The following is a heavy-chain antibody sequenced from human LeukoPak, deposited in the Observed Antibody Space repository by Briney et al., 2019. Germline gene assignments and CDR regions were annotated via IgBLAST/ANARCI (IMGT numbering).Heavy chain of an antibody. CDR1: GYTFTVFY. CDR2: INPDRGGT. Sequence: ASVKVSFKASGYTFTVFYIHWVRQAPGQGLEWMGWINPDRGGTNYAQKFQGRVTLTRDTSINTAYMELSGLTSDDTAMYYCVREDFVVIPAAMRGDYWGQGTLVIVSS. V-gene: IGHV1-2*02. J-gene: IGHJ4*02. CDR3: VREDFVVIPAAMRGDY. D-gene: IGHD2-2*01.